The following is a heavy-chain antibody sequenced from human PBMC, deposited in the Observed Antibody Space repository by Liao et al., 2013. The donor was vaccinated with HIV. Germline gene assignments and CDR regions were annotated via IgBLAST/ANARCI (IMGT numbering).Heavy chain of an antibody. Sequence: QVQLQESGPGLVKPSETLSLTCTVSGGSISSSTYYWAWIRQPPGKGLEWIGSMSYTGSTFHNPSLKSRVAISVDTSKNQFSLKLRSVTAADTAVYYCARFGRYCSSMSCLSDYYMDVWGKGTTVTVSS. J-gene: IGHJ6*03. CDR2: MSYTGST. V-gene: IGHV4-39*07. CDR1: GGSISSSTYY. CDR3: ARFGRYCSSMSCLSDYYMDV. D-gene: IGHD2-2*01.